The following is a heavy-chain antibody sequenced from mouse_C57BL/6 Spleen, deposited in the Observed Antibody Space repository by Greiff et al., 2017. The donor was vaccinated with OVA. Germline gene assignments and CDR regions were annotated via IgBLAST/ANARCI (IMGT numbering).Heavy chain of an antibody. CDR1: GYTFTSYW. Sequence: QVQLQQPGAELVKPGASVKVSCKASGYTFTSYWMHWVKQRPGQGLEWIGRIHPSDSDTNYNQKFKGKATLTVDKSSSTAYMQLSSLTSEDSAVYDCAHYYGSSYWYFDVWGTGTTVTVSS. CDR2: IHPSDSDT. D-gene: IGHD1-1*01. J-gene: IGHJ1*03. V-gene: IGHV1-74*01. CDR3: AHYYGSSYWYFDV.